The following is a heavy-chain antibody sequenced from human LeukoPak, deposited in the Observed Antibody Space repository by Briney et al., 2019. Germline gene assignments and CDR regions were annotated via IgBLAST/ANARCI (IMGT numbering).Heavy chain of an antibody. J-gene: IGHJ6*03. CDR3: ARELSAAAPYYMDV. CDR2: IIPMLRSS. Sequence: SVKVSCKASRGTFGGYTISWVRPAPGQGLEWMGGIIPMLRSSTYAQSFQGRLTITTDESTTTVHMELRSLRSEDTAVYYCARELSAAAPYYMDVWGKGTTVTVSS. CDR1: RGTFGGYT. V-gene: IGHV1-69*16. D-gene: IGHD6-25*01.